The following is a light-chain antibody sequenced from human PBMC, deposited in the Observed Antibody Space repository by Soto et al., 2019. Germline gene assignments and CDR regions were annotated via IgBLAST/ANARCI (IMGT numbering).Light chain of an antibody. V-gene: IGLV2-23*02. CDR1: SSDVGSYNL. CDR2: EDS. CDR3: CSYAGSNTFA. J-gene: IGLJ3*02. Sequence: QSALTQPASVSGSPGQSITLSCTGTSSDVGSYNLVSWYQQHPGKAPKLMIYEDSKRPSGISNRFSGSKSGNTASLTISGLQAQDEADYYCCSYAGSNTFAFGGGTKLTVL.